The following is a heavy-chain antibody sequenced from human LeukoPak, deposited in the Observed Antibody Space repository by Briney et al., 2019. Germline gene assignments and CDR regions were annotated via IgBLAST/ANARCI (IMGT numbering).Heavy chain of an antibody. D-gene: IGHD3-16*01. Sequence: ASVKVSCKASGYIFTTYNINLVRQATGQGLEWVGWMNPNSGDAGYAQQFQGRVTSTRDTSISTAYMELSSLTFEATAVYYCAQDRGSLVAFDIWGQGTVVTVSS. CDR3: AQDRGSLVAFDI. J-gene: IGHJ3*02. V-gene: IGHV1-8*03. CDR1: GYIFTTYN. CDR2: MNPNSGDA.